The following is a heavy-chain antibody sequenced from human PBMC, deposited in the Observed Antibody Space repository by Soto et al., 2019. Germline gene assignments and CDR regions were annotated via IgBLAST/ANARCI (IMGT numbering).Heavy chain of an antibody. Sequence: QVTLKESGPALVKPTQPLTLTCTFSVFSLGTTGVGVGWFRQTPGNAPEWLSLIYWDDDKRYSPSLRNRLTIRKETSKNQVVLTMTDMDPVDTATYYCVQCGNYNQILIDSWGPGALVTVSS. CDR2: IYWDDDK. CDR3: VQCGNYNQILIDS. D-gene: IGHD1-26*01. CDR1: VFSLGTTGVG. J-gene: IGHJ4*02. V-gene: IGHV2-5*02.